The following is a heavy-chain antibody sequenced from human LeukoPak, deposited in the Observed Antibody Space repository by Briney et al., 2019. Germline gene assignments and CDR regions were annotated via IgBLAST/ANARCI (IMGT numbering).Heavy chain of an antibody. Sequence: SETLSLTCAVYGGSFSGYYWSWIRQPPGKGLECIGEINHSGSTNYNPSLKSRVTISVDTSKNQFSLKLSSVTAADTAVYYCARELLWFGELVIDPWGQGTLVTVSS. CDR1: GGSFSGYY. CDR2: INHSGST. V-gene: IGHV4-34*01. J-gene: IGHJ5*02. D-gene: IGHD3-10*01. CDR3: ARELLWFGELVIDP.